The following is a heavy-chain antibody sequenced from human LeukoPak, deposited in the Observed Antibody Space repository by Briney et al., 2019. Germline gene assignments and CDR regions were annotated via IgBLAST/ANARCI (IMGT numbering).Heavy chain of an antibody. J-gene: IGHJ4*02. D-gene: IGHD3-22*01. CDR3: ARGSYYYDSSGTTYYFDY. CDR1: GYTFTSYY. V-gene: IGHV1-46*01. Sequence: ASVKVSCKASGYTFTSYYMHWVRQAPGQGLEWMGIINPSGGSTSYAQKFQGRVTMTRDTSTSTVYMELSSLRSEDMAVYYCARGSYYYDSSGTTYYFDYWGQGTLVTVSS. CDR2: INPSGGST.